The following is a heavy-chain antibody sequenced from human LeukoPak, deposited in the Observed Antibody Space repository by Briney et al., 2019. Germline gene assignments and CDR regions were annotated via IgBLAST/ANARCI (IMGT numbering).Heavy chain of an antibody. CDR2: MRRDGNEI. V-gene: IGHV3-7*01. Sequence: GGSLRLSCVASGFPFSSYWMSWVRQAPGKGLEWVANMRRDGNEIYYLDSVRGRFTISRDNAKNTLYLQMNSLRAEDTAVYYCARDHYDFWSGYYTGLSYYYYGMDVWGQGTTVTVSS. CDR1: GFPFSSYW. J-gene: IGHJ6*02. D-gene: IGHD3-3*01. CDR3: ARDHYDFWSGYYTGLSYYYYGMDV.